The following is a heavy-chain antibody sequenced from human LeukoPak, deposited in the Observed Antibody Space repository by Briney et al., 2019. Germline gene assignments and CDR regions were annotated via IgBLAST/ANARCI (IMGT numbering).Heavy chain of an antibody. J-gene: IGHJ4*02. CDR3: ARESPFSVLIDY. V-gene: IGHV4-61*02. Sequence: PSETLSLTCTVSGGSISSGSYYWSWIRQPAGKGLEWIGRIYTSGSTNYNPSLKSRVTISVDTSKNQFSLKLSSVTAADTAVYYCARESPFSVLIDYWGQGTLVTVSS. CDR1: GGSISSGSYY. CDR2: IYTSGST.